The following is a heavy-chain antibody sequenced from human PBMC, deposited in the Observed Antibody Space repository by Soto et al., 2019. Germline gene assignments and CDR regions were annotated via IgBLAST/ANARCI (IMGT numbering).Heavy chain of an antibody. CDR1: GFTFSSYG. V-gene: IGHV3-30*18. Sequence: QVQLVESGGGVVQPGRSLRLSCAASGFTFSSYGMHWVRQAPGKGLEWVAVISYDGSNKYYAVSVKGRFTISRDNSKNTLYLQMNSLRAEDTAVYYCAKDRPGIAVAGPLDYWGQGTLVTVSS. J-gene: IGHJ4*02. CDR3: AKDRPGIAVAGPLDY. D-gene: IGHD6-19*01. CDR2: ISYDGSNK.